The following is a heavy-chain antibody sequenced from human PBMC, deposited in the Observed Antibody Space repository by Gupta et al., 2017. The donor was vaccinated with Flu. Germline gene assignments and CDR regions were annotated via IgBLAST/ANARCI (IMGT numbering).Heavy chain of an antibody. D-gene: IGHD1-26*01. Sequence: GRSLRLSCAASGFTFSSYGMHWVRQAPGKGLEWVAVIWYDGSNKYYADSVKGRFTISRDNSKNTLYLQMNSLRAEDTAVYYCARDSVPGSGSYLFDYWGQGTLVTVSS. V-gene: IGHV3-33*01. CDR2: IWYDGSNK. J-gene: IGHJ4*02. CDR1: GFTFSSYG. CDR3: ARDSVPGSGSYLFDY.